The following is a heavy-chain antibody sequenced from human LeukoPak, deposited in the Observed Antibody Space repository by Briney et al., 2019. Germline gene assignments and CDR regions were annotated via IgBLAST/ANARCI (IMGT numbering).Heavy chain of an antibody. V-gene: IGHV3-30*04. D-gene: IGHD3-16*02. CDR3: ARGRNDYVWGSYLNWFDP. CDR2: ISYDGSNT. J-gene: IGHJ5*02. Sequence: GGSLRLSCAASGFTFGSCAMHWVRQAPGKGLEWVAVISYDGSNTYYADSVKGRFTISRDNSKNTLYLQMNSLRAEDTAVYYCARGRNDYVWGSYLNWFDPWGQGTLVTVSS. CDR1: GFTFGSCA.